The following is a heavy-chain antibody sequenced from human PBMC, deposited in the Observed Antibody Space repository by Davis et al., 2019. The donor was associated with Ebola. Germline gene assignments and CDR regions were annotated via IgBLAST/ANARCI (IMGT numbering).Heavy chain of an antibody. J-gene: IGHJ4*02. Sequence: PRRSLSPPCPASAFTFSGSSMHWVRPASGKGLEWVGHIRSKANSYATAYGASVKGRFTISRDDSKNTAYLQMNSLKTEDTAVYYCTTQGNIVATGHEYWGQGTLVTVSS. V-gene: IGHV3-73*01. CDR2: IRSKANSYAT. CDR1: AFTFSGSS. CDR3: TTQGNIVATGHEY. D-gene: IGHD5-12*01.